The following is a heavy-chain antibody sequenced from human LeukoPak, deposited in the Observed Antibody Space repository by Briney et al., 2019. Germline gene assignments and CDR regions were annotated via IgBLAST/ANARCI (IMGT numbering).Heavy chain of an antibody. Sequence: SETLSLTCAVYGGSFSGYYWSWIRQPPGKGLEWIGETNHSGSTNYNPSLKSRVTISVDTSKNQFSLKLSSVTAADTAVYYCARRGLDIVVVPAAIGGYDDGFPFDYWGQGTLVTVSS. CDR3: ARRGLDIVVVPAAIGGYDDGFPFDY. D-gene: IGHD2-2*01. J-gene: IGHJ4*02. CDR2: TNHSGST. V-gene: IGHV4-34*01. CDR1: GGSFSGYY.